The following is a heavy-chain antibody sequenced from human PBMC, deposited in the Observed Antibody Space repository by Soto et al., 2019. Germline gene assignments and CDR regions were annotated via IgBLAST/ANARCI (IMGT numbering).Heavy chain of an antibody. D-gene: IGHD6-19*01. CDR1: GGSFSGYY. CDR3: ARDRYSGDLDY. J-gene: IGHJ4*02. V-gene: IGHV4-34*01. Sequence: SETLSLTCAVYGGSFSGYYWSWIRQPPGKGLEWIGEINHSGSTNYNPSLKSRVTISVDTSENQFSLKLSSVTAADTAVYYCARDRYSGDLDYWGQGTLVTVSS. CDR2: INHSGST.